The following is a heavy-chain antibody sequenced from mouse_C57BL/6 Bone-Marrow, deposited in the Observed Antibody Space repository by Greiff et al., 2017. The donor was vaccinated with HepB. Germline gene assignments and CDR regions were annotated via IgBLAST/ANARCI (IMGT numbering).Heavy chain of an antibody. J-gene: IGHJ3*01. V-gene: IGHV1-81*01. Sequence: QVQLKQSGAELARPGASVKLSCKASGYTFTSYGISWVKQSTGQGLEWIGEIYPRSGNTYYNEKFKGKATLTADKSSSTAYMELRSLTSEDSAVYFCARRRVLRLQAWFAYWGQGTLVTVSA. CDR3: ARRRVLRLQAWFAY. CDR1: GYTFTSYG. CDR2: IYPRSGNT. D-gene: IGHD1-2*01.